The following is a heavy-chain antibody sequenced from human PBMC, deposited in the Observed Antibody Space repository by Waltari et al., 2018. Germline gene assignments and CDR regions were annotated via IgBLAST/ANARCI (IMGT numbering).Heavy chain of an antibody. J-gene: IGHJ4*02. CDR3: AKDQEIVGATYNGFDY. CDR1: GFTFSNYG. Sequence: QVQLVESGGGVVQPGRSLRLSCSASGFTFSNYGLSWVRQAPGKGLEWVAVISYDGSNKYYADSVKGRFTISRDNSKNTLYLQMNSLRAEDTAVYYCAKDQEIVGATYNGFDYWGQGTLVTVSS. D-gene: IGHD1-26*01. V-gene: IGHV3-30*18. CDR2: ISYDGSNK.